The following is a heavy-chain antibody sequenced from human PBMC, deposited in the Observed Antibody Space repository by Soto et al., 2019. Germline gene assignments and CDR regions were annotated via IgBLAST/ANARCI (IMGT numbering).Heavy chain of an antibody. V-gene: IGHV4-30-4*01. D-gene: IGHD4-17*01. CDR2: IYYRGST. J-gene: IGHJ3*02. Sequence: QAQLQASGPGLVNPSQTLSLTCTVSGGSISSGDYYWSWIRQPPGKGLEWIGDIYYRGSTYYNPSLKSRVTSSVDTSSNQCSLKLSSVTAADTDVYYFAMTTVVTGDAFAIWGEGTMVTVSS. CDR1: GGSISSGDYY. CDR3: AMTTVVTGDAFAI.